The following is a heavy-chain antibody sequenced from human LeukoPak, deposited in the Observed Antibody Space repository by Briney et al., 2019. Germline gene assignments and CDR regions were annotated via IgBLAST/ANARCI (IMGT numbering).Heavy chain of an antibody. Sequence: SSETLSLTYTVSGGSINSYYWSWIRQPPGKGLEWIGYMYYSGSTNYNPSLKSRVTISGDTSKNQFSLKLSSVTAADTAVYYCARDSGSGYYFDYWGQGTLVTVSS. CDR3: ARDSGSGYYFDY. D-gene: IGHD3-22*01. CDR1: GGSINSYY. J-gene: IGHJ4*02. CDR2: MYYSGST. V-gene: IGHV4-59*01.